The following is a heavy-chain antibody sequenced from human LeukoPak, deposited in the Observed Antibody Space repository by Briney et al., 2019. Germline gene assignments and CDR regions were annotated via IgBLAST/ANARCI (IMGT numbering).Heavy chain of an antibody. CDR1: GFTFSSYA. CDR2: ISGSGGST. J-gene: IGHJ3*02. D-gene: IGHD5-18*01. V-gene: IGHV3-23*01. Sequence: GGSLRLSCAASGFTFSSYAMSWVRQAPGKGLEWVSAISGSGGSTYYADSVKGRFTISRDNSKNTLYLQMNSLRAEDTAVYYCAKARRGYSYGGDAFDIWGQGTMVTVSS. CDR3: AKARRGYSYGGDAFDI.